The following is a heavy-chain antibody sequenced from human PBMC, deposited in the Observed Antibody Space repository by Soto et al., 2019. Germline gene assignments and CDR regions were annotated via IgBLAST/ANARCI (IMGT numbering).Heavy chain of an antibody. CDR2: LYTRGTT. V-gene: IGHV4-4*07. J-gene: IGHJ4*02. CDR1: GASISNFY. CDR3: AKGGTYYFDS. Sequence: SEALSLTCSVSGASISNFYWSWIRQSAGKGLEWIGRLYTRGTTDYNPSLKSRVTMSIDTSKNRVSLSLTSVTAADTAVYYCAKGGTYYFDSWGQGIVVTVSS. D-gene: IGHD3-16*01.